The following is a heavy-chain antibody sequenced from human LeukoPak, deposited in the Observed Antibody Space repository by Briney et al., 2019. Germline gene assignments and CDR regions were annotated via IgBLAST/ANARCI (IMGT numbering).Heavy chain of an antibody. CDR3: ARSQGYCSGGSCLQGDWFDP. V-gene: IGHV5-51*01. D-gene: IGHD2-15*01. CDR2: IYPGDSDT. CDR1: GYSFTNYW. Sequence: GESLQISWKGSGYSFTNYWIGWVRQMTGKGLEWGGIIYPGDSDTRYSPSFQGQVTISADKSISTAYLQWGSLKASDTAMYYCARSQGYCSGGSCLQGDWFDPWGQGTLVTVSS. J-gene: IGHJ5*02.